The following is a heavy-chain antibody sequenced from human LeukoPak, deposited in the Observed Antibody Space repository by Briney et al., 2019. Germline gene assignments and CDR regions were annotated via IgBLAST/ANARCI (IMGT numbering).Heavy chain of an antibody. CDR1: GDSISSYY. J-gene: IGHJ4*02. Sequence: SETLSLTCTVSGDSISSYYWSWMRQTPGKGLEWIGCIHISGTTIYNPSLKSRVNISVDTSKNQFSLKLSSVTAADTAVYYCARGYFDTSGYSNPFDHWGQGTLVTVSS. CDR3: ARGYFDTSGYSNPFDH. CDR2: IHISGTT. V-gene: IGHV4-4*08. D-gene: IGHD3-22*01.